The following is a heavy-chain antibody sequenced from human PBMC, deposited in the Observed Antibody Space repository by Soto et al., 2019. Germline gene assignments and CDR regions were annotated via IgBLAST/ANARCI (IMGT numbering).Heavy chain of an antibody. Sequence: EVQLLESGGGLVQPGGSLRLSCTASGFTFGSYAMTWVRQAPGKGPEWVSAITAGGDSTYYADSVQGRFTISRDNSXTXXYLQMNSLRDEDTAVYYCAKVGVRYCSGGSCYFHYWGQGTLVTVSS. V-gene: IGHV3-23*01. D-gene: IGHD2-15*01. CDR2: ITAGGDST. CDR3: AKVGVRYCSGGSCYFHY. CDR1: GFTFGSYA. J-gene: IGHJ4*02.